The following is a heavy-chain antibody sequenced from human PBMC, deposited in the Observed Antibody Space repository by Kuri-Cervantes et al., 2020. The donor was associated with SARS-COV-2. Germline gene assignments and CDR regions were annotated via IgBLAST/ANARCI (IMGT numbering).Heavy chain of an antibody. D-gene: IGHD3-10*01. J-gene: IGHJ5*02. Sequence: ASVKVSCKVSGYTLTELSMHWVRQAPGKGLEWMGWISAYNGNTNYAQKLQGRVTMTTDTSTSTAYMELRSLRSEDTAVYYCATGSVLYRSSVDWFDPWGQGTLVTVSS. CDR3: ATGSVLYRSSVDWFDP. CDR2: ISAYNGNT. V-gene: IGHV1-18*01. CDR1: GYTLTELS.